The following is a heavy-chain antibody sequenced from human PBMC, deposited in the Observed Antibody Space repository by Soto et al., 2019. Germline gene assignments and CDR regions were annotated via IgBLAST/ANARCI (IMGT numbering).Heavy chain of an antibody. Sequence: ASVKVSCKASGHTFTGYYMHWVRQAPGQGLEWMGWINPNSGGTNYAQKFQGRVTMTRDTSISTAYMELSRLRSDDMAVYYCARECSSTSCYTPYYYYGMDVWGQGTTVTVSS. CDR1: GHTFTGYY. V-gene: IGHV1-2*02. CDR2: INPNSGGT. J-gene: IGHJ6*02. D-gene: IGHD2-2*02. CDR3: ARECSSTSCYTPYYYYGMDV.